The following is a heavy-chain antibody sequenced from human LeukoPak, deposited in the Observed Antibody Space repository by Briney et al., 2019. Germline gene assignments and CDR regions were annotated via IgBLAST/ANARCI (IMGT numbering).Heavy chain of an antibody. Sequence: GGSLRLSCAASGFTFSSYAMHWVRQAPGKGLEWVAVISYDGSNKYYADSVKGRFTISRDNSKNTLYLQMNSLRAEDTAVYYCAREGGLYCGGDCYSGPDAFDIWGQGTMVTVSS. CDR1: GFTFSSYA. CDR2: ISYDGSNK. D-gene: IGHD2-21*02. J-gene: IGHJ3*02. CDR3: AREGGLYCGGDCYSGPDAFDI. V-gene: IGHV3-30*04.